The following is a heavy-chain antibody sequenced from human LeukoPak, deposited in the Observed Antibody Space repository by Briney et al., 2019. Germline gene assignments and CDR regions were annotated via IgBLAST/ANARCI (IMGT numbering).Heavy chain of an antibody. CDR2: LKQDGSEK. Sequence: PGGSLRLSCAAPGFTFSSYWMSWVPQAPGQGLEGVANLKQDGSEKYYVESVKGRFTISRDNAKNSLYLQMNSLRAEDTAVYCCARVGVVATLRYYYYMDVWGKGTTVTVSS. J-gene: IGHJ6*03. CDR1: GFTFSSYW. V-gene: IGHV3-7*01. D-gene: IGHD4-23*01. CDR3: ARVGVVATLRYYYYMDV.